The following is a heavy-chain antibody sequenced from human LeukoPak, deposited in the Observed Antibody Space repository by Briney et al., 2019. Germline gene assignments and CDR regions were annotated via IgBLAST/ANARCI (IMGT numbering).Heavy chain of an antibody. Sequence: GGSLRLSCAASGFTFSSYGMHWVRQAPGKGLEWVAVIWYDGSNKYYADSVKGRFTTSRDNSKNTLYLQMNSLRAEDTAVYYCAKDLDGSGWPLDYWGQGTLVTVSS. CDR3: AKDLDGSGWPLDY. D-gene: IGHD6-19*01. CDR2: IWYDGSNK. V-gene: IGHV3-33*06. J-gene: IGHJ4*02. CDR1: GFTFSSYG.